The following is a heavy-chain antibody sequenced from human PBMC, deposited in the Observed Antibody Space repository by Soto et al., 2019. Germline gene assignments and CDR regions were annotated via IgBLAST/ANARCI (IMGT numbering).Heavy chain of an antibody. J-gene: IGHJ4*02. CDR1: GGSISSGGYS. CDR2: IYHSGST. CDR3: ARVPDY. V-gene: IGHV4-30-2*01. Sequence: QLQLQESGSGLVKPSQTLSLTCAVSGGSISSGGYSWSWIRQPPGKGLGLIGYIYHSGSTYYDPSPTGRVTITVDRSKNQFSLKLSSVTDAATAVYYCARVPDYGGKGTLVTVSS.